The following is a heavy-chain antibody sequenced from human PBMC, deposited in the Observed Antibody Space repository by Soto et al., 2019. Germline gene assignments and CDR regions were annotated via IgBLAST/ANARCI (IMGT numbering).Heavy chain of an antibody. J-gene: IGHJ6*02. CDR2: ISYDGSNK. D-gene: IGHD3-22*01. CDR1: GFTFSSYG. Sequence: QVQLVESGGGVVQPGRSLRLSCAASGFTFSSYGMHWVRQAPGKGLEWVAVISYDGSNKYYADSVKGRFTISRDNSKNTLYLQMNSLRAEDTAVYYCAKDHYYDSSGYPFYYYYGMEVWGQGTTVTVSS. V-gene: IGHV3-30*18. CDR3: AKDHYYDSSGYPFYYYYGMEV.